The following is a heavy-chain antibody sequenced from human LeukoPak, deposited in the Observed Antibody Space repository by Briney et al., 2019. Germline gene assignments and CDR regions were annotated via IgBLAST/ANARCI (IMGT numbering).Heavy chain of an antibody. CDR3: ARYCSGVSCYSGYDY. CDR2: ISANGGGT. Sequence: GGSLRLSCAASGFTFSTYAMHWVCQTPGKGLEYVSAISANGGGTYYANSVKGRFTISRDNSKNTLYLQMGSLRAEDIAVYYCARYCSGVSCYSGYDYWGQGTLVTVSS. CDR1: GFTFSTYA. D-gene: IGHD2-15*01. J-gene: IGHJ4*02. V-gene: IGHV3-64*01.